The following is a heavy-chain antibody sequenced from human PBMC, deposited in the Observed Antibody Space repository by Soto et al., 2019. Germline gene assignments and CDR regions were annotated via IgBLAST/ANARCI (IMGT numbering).Heavy chain of an antibody. CDR2: ISYDGSTK. D-gene: IGHD4-4*01. CDR1: GFTFSNFG. CDR3: AKEDNSNWKPYGYHYGIDV. Sequence: PGGSLRLSCAASGFTFSNFGMHWVRQAPGKGLEWVAVISYDGSTKYYADSVTGRFTISRDNSKNTLYLQMNSLRTEDTAVYYCAKEDNSNWKPYGYHYGIDVWGQGNTVPVSS. J-gene: IGHJ6*02. V-gene: IGHV3-30*18.